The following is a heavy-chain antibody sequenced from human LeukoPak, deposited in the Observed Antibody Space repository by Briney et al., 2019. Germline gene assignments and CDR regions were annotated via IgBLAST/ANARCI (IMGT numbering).Heavy chain of an antibody. CDR1: GGTFSSYA. Sequence: ASVTVSCKASGGTFSSYAISWVRQAPGRGLEWMGGIIPIFGTANYAQKFRGRVTITADESTSTAYMELSSLRSEDTAVYYCATDSSTAAISYFDYWGQGTLVTVSS. V-gene: IGHV1-69*13. J-gene: IGHJ4*02. CDR3: ATDSSTAAISYFDY. D-gene: IGHD2-2*02. CDR2: IIPIFGTA.